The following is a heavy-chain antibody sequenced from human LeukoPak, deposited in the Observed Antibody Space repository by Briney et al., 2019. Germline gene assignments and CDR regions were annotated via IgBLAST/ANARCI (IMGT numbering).Heavy chain of an antibody. CDR3: ARHDSITRAFDI. CDR1: GVSISSYY. V-gene: IGHV4-59*08. D-gene: IGHD3-22*01. CDR2: IYYSGNT. Sequence: SETLSLTCTVSGVSISSYYWSWIRQPPGKGLEWIGYIYYSGNTNYNPSLKSRVTISVDTSKNQFSLKLSSVTAADTAVYYCARHDSITRAFDIWGQGTLVTVSS. J-gene: IGHJ3*02.